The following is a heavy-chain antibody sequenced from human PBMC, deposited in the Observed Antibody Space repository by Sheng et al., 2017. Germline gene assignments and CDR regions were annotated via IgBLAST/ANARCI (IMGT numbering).Heavy chain of an antibody. D-gene: IGHD6-19*01. V-gene: IGHV3-30*18. CDR3: AKVRGGSGWYGPWFDY. Sequence: QVQLVESGGGVVQPGRSLRLSCAVSGFTFGSYGMHWVRQAPGKGLEWVAVISFDGSNEYYADSVKGRFSISRDNSNNTLYLQMNSLRPEDTAVYYCAKVRGGSGWYGPWFDYWGQGTLVTVS. J-gene: IGHJ4*02. CDR1: GFTFGSYG. CDR2: ISFDGSNE.